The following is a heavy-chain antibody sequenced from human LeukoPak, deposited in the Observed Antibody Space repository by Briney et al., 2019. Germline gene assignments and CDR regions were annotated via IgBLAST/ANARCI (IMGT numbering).Heavy chain of an antibody. J-gene: IGHJ4*02. V-gene: IGHV5-51*01. CDR1: GSSFSNYR. Sequence: GESLKISCKVSGSSFSNYRIGWLRQLPGKGLEWMGIIYPEDSDTRYSPSFQGQVSLSADKSTSTAYLQWGSLKASDSAIYYCARLHYYNNSGFDSWGQGTLVTVSS. CDR2: IYPEDSDT. D-gene: IGHD3-22*01. CDR3: ARLHYYNNSGFDS.